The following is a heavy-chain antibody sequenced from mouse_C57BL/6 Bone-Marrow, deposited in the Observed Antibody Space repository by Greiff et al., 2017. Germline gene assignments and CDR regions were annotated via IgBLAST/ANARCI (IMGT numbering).Heavy chain of an antibody. V-gene: IGHV3-1*01. D-gene: IGHD3-2*02. CDR1: GYSITSGYD. Sequence: EVHLVESGPGMVKPSQSLSLTCTVTGYSITSGYDWHWIRHFPGNKLEWMGYISYSGSTNYNPSLKSRISITNDTSKNHFFLKLNSVTTEDTATYYCARGAQGVYFDYWGQGTTLTVSS. CDR2: ISYSGST. J-gene: IGHJ2*01. CDR3: ARGAQGVYFDY.